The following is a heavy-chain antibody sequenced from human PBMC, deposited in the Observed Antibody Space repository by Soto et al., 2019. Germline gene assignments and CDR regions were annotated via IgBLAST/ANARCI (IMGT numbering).Heavy chain of an antibody. Sequence: EVQLVESGGGLVQPWGSLRLSCAASGFTVSSNYMTWVRQAPGKGLEWVSTIYSDGTTYYADSVKGRFTISRDNSKNTLYLQMNSLRAEDTAVYYCARGSSNYNFWGQGTLVTVSS. CDR3: ARGSSNYNF. J-gene: IGHJ4*02. CDR2: IYSDGTT. V-gene: IGHV3-53*01. D-gene: IGHD4-4*01. CDR1: GFTVSSNY.